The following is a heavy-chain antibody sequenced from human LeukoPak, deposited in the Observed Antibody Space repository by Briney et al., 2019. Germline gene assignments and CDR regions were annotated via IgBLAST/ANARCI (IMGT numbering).Heavy chain of an antibody. V-gene: IGHV4-59*08. J-gene: IGHJ3*02. CDR1: GGSISSYY. D-gene: IGHD1/OR15-1a*01. CDR3: AKAPEQNAEEAFDI. Sequence: SQTLSLTCTVSGGSISSYYWSWIRQHPGKGLEWLGYIYYSGSTNYNPSLKSRVTISVDTSKNQFSLKLSTVTAADTAVYYCAKAPEQNAEEAFDIWGQGTMVTVSS. CDR2: IYYSGST.